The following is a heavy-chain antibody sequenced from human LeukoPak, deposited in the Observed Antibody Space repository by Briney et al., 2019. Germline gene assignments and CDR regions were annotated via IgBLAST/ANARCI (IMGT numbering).Heavy chain of an antibody. D-gene: IGHD3/OR15-3a*01. CDR2: IYPGDSGP. Sequence: RGESLKISCKVSGYSFTSYCIGWGRQMPGKGLEWMGIIYPGDSGPTYSPSFQGQVTISVDKSINTAYLQWSSLQASDTAMYYCGMIWDRVPLQDDVFDVWGQGTMVTVST. CDR1: GYSFTSYC. V-gene: IGHV5-51*01. CDR3: GMIWDRVPLQDDVFDV. J-gene: IGHJ3*01.